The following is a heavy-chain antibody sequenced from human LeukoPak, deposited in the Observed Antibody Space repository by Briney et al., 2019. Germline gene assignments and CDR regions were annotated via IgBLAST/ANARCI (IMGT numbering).Heavy chain of an antibody. CDR2: ISRSGSTI. CDR1: GFTFSSYE. Sequence: GGSLRLSCAASGFTFSSYEMNWVRQAPGKGLEWVSYISRSGSTIYYADSVKGRFTISRDNAKNSLYLQMNSLRAEDTAVYHCARGLHGWYFDYWGQGTLVTVSS. D-gene: IGHD6-19*01. J-gene: IGHJ4*02. CDR3: ARGLHGWYFDY. V-gene: IGHV3-48*03.